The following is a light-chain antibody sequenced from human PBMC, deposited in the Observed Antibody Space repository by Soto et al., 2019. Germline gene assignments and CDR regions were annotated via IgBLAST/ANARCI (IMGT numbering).Light chain of an antibody. CDR1: SSNIGSNY. V-gene: IGLV1-47*01. J-gene: IGLJ2*01. Sequence: QSVLTQPPSASGTPGRRVNISCSGSSSNIGSNYVYWYRQFPGTAPKLLIQRNNQRPSGVPARFSGSKSGTSASLAISGLRSEDEADYYCGGWDDSLSGPVFGGGTKVTVL. CDR3: GGWDDSLSGPV. CDR2: RNN.